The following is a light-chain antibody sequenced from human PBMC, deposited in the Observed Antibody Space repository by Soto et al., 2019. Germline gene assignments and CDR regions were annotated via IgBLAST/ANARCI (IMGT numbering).Light chain of an antibody. V-gene: IGKV3-15*01. CDR3: QQHNSWPLT. CDR1: ESVSNK. CDR2: GAS. Sequence: ETVITQSPATLSVSPGERATLSCRASESVSNKLAWYQQKPGQAPRLLIHGASTRATGIPARFSGSGSGTEFILTISSLQSEDFAVYYCQQHNSWPLTFGGGTKVDIK. J-gene: IGKJ4*01.